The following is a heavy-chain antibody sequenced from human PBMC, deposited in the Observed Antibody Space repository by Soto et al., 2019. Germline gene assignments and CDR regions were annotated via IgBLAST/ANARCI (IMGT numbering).Heavy chain of an antibody. CDR1: GGSISSSSYY. J-gene: IGHJ4*02. CDR3: ARHGPAAMDDFDY. V-gene: IGHV4-39*01. CDR2: IYYSGST. Sequence: QLQLQESGPGLVKPSETLSLTCTVSGGSISSSSYYWGWIRQPPGKGLEWIGSIYYSGSTYYNPSLKSRVTISVDTSKNQFSLKLGSVTAADTAVYYCARHGPAAMDDFDYWGQGTLVTVSS. D-gene: IGHD2-2*01.